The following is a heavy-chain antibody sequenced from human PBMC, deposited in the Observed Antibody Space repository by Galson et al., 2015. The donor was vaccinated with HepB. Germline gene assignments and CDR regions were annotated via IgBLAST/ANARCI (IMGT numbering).Heavy chain of an antibody. J-gene: IGHJ4*02. V-gene: IGHV3-7*03. Sequence: SLRLSCAASGFTFSSYWMSWVRQAPGKGLEWVANIKQDGSEKYYVDSVKGRFTISRDNAENSLYLQMNSLRAEDTAVYYCARHMDRYYDSSGSDYWGQGTLVTVSS. CDR2: IKQDGSEK. CDR3: ARHMDRYYDSSGSDY. CDR1: GFTFSSYW. D-gene: IGHD3-22*01.